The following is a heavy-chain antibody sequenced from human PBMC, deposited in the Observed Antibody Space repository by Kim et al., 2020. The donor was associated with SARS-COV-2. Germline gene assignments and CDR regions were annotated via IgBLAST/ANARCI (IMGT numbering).Heavy chain of an antibody. D-gene: IGHD2-15*01. CDR1: GFTFSSYG. V-gene: IGHV3-33*05. CDR2: ISYDGSNK. J-gene: IGHJ6*01. Sequence: GGSLRLSCAASGFTFSSYGMHWVRQAPGKGLEWVAVISYDGSNKYYADSVKGRFTISRDNSKNTLYLQMNSLRAEDTAVYYCSRDLASRYCSGGSCGDY. CDR3: SRDLASRYCSGGSCGDY.